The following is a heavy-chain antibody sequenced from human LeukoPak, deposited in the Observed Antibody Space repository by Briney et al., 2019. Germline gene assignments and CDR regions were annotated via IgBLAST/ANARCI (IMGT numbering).Heavy chain of an antibody. Sequence: PSETLSLTCVVSGASISSGGYSWSWIRQPPGEGLEWIGCIYHSGGTHYNPSLKSRVTMSVDMSKNQISLNLNSVTAADTAVYYCARDIWGSSTWGPGTLVTVSS. V-gene: IGHV4-30-2*01. D-gene: IGHD3-16*01. CDR3: ARDIWGSST. CDR2: IYHSGGT. CDR1: GASISSGGYS. J-gene: IGHJ5*02.